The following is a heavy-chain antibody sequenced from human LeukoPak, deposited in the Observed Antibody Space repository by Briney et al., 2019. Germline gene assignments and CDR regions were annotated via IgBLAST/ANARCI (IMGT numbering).Heavy chain of an antibody. D-gene: IGHD6-13*01. CDR3: ATLAEAAGTVGAFDI. CDR2: ISTSGTTI. V-gene: IGHV3-48*03. Sequence: GGSLRLSCAASGFTFSSYEMNWVRQAPGKGLEWVSYISTSGTTIYYADSVKGRFTISRDNAKNSLYLQMNSLRAEDTAVYYCATLAEAAGTVGAFDIWGQGTMVTVSS. J-gene: IGHJ3*02. CDR1: GFTFSSYE.